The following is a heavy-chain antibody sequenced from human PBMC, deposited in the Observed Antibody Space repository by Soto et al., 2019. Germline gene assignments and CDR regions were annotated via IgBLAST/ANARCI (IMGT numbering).Heavy chain of an antibody. CDR3: GKAMPTVTTYVDH. Sequence: GGPLRLSCGASGCTFSSFAMSWVRQAPGNGLEWVSGISAIGGGTYYADSVKGRFTISRDNSRNTLYLQMTSLRAEDTAVYYCGKAMPTVTTYVDHWVQGTQVTGSS. CDR2: ISAIGGGT. V-gene: IGHV3-23*01. CDR1: GCTFSSFA. J-gene: IGHJ4*02. D-gene: IGHD4-17*01.